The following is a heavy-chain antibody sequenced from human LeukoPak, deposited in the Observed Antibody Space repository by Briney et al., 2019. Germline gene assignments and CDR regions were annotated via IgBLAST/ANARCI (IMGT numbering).Heavy chain of an antibody. V-gene: IGHV3-23*01. CDR1: GFTFSSSG. J-gene: IGHJ4*02. CDR3: ARDPDSSGYYYSYFDY. CDR2: ISGSGGTT. Sequence: PGGSLRLSCAASGFTFSSSGMSWVRQAPGKGLEWVSAISGSGGTTYYADSVKGRFTISGDNSKNSLYLQMNSLRAEDTAVYYCARDPDSSGYYYSYFDYWGLGTLVTVSS. D-gene: IGHD3-22*01.